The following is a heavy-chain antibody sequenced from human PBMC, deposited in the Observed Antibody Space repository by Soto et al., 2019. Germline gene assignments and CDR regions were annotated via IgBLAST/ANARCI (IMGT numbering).Heavy chain of an antibody. CDR1: GFAFMTYG. CDR2: INDRGSNT. Sequence: VGSLRLSGTASGFAFMTYGMNWVRQARGKGLEWVGNINDRGSNTVYADSVKGRFTISRDNSRNTLTLQMNTLRADDMAIYYCAKAAASAASPGYYAMDVWGQGTTVTVPS. J-gene: IGHJ6*02. V-gene: IGHV3-23*01. CDR3: AKAAASAASPGYYAMDV. D-gene: IGHD2-2*01.